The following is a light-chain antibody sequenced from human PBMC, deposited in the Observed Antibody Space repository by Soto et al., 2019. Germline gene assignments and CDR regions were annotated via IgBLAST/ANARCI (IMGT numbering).Light chain of an antibody. CDR1: SSNIGRNY. Sequence: QPVLTQPPSASGTPGQRVTISCSGRSSNIGRNYVYWYQQLPGTAPKLLIYRNTQRPSGVPDRFSGSKSGTSGSLAINGLRSEDEADYYCAAWDDSLSGVVFGGGTKLTVL. CDR3: AAWDDSLSGVV. V-gene: IGLV1-47*01. J-gene: IGLJ2*01. CDR2: RNT.